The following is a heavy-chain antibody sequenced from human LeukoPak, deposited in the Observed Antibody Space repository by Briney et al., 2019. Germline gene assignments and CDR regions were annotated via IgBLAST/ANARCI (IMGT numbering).Heavy chain of an antibody. CDR2: ISSSSSTI. CDR1: GFTFSSYS. V-gene: IGHV3-48*04. J-gene: IGHJ6*03. D-gene: IGHD2-2*01. CDR3: ARVGAYCSSTSCRHYYYMDV. Sequence: PGGSLRLSCAASGFTFSSYSMNWVRQAPGKGLEWVSYISSSSSTIYYADSVKGRFTISRDNAKNSLYPQMNSLRAEDTAVYYCARVGAYCSSTSCRHYYYMDVWGKGTTVTVSS.